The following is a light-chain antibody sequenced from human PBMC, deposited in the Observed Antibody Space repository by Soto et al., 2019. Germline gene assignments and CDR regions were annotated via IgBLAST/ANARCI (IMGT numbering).Light chain of an antibody. CDR2: GAS. CDR1: HSVSSN. CDR3: QQYTNWPPSFT. J-gene: IGKJ3*01. Sequence: EIVMTQSPATLSVSPGERATLSCRASHSVSSNLAWYQQKPGQAPRLLIYGASTSATGIPARFSGSGSGPEFTLTISSMQSEDFAVYYCQQYTNWPPSFTLGPGTKVYI. V-gene: IGKV3D-15*01.